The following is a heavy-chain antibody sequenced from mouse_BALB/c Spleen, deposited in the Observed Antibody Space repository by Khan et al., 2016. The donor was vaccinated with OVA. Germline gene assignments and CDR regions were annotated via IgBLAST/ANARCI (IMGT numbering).Heavy chain of an antibody. D-gene: IGHD2-14*01. J-gene: IGHJ3*01. CDR3: VRDGAYHRDDGWFAY. Sequence: QIQLVQSGPDLVKPGASVKMSCKASGYTFTSYTIHWIKERPGQGLEWIGYINPSNGYTNYNQKFKDKATLTTDKSSTTAYLQLSSLTSDDSAVYNCVRDGAYHRDDGWFAYWGQGTLVTVSA. CDR1: GYTFTSYT. V-gene: IGHV1S26*01. CDR2: INPSNGYT.